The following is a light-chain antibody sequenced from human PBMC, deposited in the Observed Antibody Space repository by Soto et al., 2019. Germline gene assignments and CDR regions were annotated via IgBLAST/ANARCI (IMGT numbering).Light chain of an antibody. CDR1: SGSIASTY. V-gene: IGLV6-57*04. CDR3: QSYDSDTVV. J-gene: IGLJ2*01. Sequence: FMLTQSLSVSESPGKTVIISCTRSSGSIASTYVQWHQQRPGSAPTTVIYKDDQRPSEVPDRFSGSIDSSSNSASLTISGLKTEDEADYYCQSYDSDTVVFGGGTKLTVL. CDR2: KDD.